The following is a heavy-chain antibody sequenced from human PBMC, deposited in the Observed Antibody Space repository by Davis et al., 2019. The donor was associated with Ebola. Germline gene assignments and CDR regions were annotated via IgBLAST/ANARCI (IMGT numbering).Heavy chain of an antibody. J-gene: IGHJ4*02. Sequence: SVKVSCKASGGTFSSYGISWVRQAPGQGLEWMGRIIPILGIANYAQKFQGRVTITADKSTSTAYMELSSLRSEDTAVYYCARGDYDFWSPTNYWGQGTLVTVSS. D-gene: IGHD3-3*01. CDR3: ARGDYDFWSPTNY. V-gene: IGHV1-69*04. CDR1: GGTFSSYG. CDR2: IIPILGIA.